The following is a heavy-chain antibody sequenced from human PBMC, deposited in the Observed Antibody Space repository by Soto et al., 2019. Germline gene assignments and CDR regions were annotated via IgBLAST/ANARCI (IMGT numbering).Heavy chain of an antibody. CDR3: GKDAGGRGNGAFDI. CDR2: IYYSGST. J-gene: IGHJ3*02. Sequence: QVQLQESGPGLVKPSETLSLTCTVSGGSINSYYWSWIRQPPGKGLEWIGYIYYSGSTKYNPSLKSRVTISKDTSKNQFSLKLSSVTAADTAMYCCGKDAGGRGNGAFDIWGQGTMVTVSS. V-gene: IGHV4-59*01. CDR1: GGSINSYY. D-gene: IGHD3-16*01.